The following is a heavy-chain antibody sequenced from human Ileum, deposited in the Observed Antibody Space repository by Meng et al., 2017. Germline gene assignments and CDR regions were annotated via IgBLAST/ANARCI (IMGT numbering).Heavy chain of an antibody. J-gene: IGHJ4*02. CDR3: ANELRYYFEY. V-gene: IGHV3-21*02. D-gene: IGHD4-23*01. CDR2: ITSSGRFI. CDR1: GFSFSTYT. Sequence: EVLLVESGGGLVKPGRSLSLSCAASGFSFSTYTMHWVRQAPGKGLEWVSSITSSGRFIFYADSVKGRFTISRDNAKSSLYLQMNSLRDGDTAVYYCANELRYYFEYWGQGALVTVSS.